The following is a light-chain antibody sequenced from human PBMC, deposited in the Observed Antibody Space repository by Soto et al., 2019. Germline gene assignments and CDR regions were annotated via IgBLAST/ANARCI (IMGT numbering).Light chain of an antibody. CDR3: QHYGSSRT. CDR2: GAS. J-gene: IGKJ1*01. Sequence: EIVLTQSPGTLSLSPGERATLSCRASQSVSSSYLAWYQQKPGQAPRLLIYGASSRATGIPDRFSGSGSATDFALTISRLEPEDVAVYYCQHYGSSRTFGQGTKVESK. CDR1: QSVSSSY. V-gene: IGKV3-20*01.